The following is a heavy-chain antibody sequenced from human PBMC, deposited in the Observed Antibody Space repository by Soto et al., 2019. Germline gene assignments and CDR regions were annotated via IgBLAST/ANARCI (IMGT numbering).Heavy chain of an antibody. D-gene: IGHD3-22*01. V-gene: IGHV5-10-1*01. CDR1: GYSFAGYW. CDR2: IDPSDSQT. Sequence: GESLKISCNGSGYSFAGYWITWVRQKPGKGLEWVGRIDPSDSQTYYSPSFRGHVTISVTKSITTVFLQWSSLRASDTAMYYCAIQIYDSDTGPNFQYYFDSWGQGTPVTVSS. J-gene: IGHJ4*02. CDR3: AIQIYDSDTGPNFQYYFDS.